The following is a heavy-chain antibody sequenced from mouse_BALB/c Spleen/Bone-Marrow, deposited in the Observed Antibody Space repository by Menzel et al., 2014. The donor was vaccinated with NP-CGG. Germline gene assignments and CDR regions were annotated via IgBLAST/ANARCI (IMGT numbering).Heavy chain of an antibody. CDR2: MSSGGSYT. CDR3: ARHGITRLLDY. J-gene: IGHJ2*01. V-gene: IGHV5-9-3*01. D-gene: IGHD2-4*01. Sequence: EVQGVESGGGLVKPGGSLKLSCAASGFTFSSYAMSWVRQTPEKRLEWVATMSSGGSYTYYPDSVRGRFTISRDNAKNTLYLQMSSLRSEDTAMYYCARHGITRLLDYWGQGTTLTVSS. CDR1: GFTFSSYA.